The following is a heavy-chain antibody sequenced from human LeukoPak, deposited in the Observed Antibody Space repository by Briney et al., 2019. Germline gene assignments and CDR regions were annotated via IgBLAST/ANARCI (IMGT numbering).Heavy chain of an antibody. V-gene: IGHV3-66*01. D-gene: IGHD4-17*01. Sequence: PGGSLRLSCAASGFTVSNNYMSWVHQAPGKGLEWVSVIYSGGNTHYAGSVKGRFTISRDNSKNTLYLQMNILRAEDTAVYYCARDGNGDYFVRWGQGTLVTVSS. CDR2: IYSGGNT. CDR3: ARDGNGDYFVR. J-gene: IGHJ4*02. CDR1: GFTVSNNY.